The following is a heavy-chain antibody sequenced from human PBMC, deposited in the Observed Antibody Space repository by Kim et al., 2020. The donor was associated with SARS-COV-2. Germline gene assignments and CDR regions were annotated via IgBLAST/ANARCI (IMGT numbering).Heavy chain of an antibody. Sequence: GGSLRLSCAASGFTFSDYYMSWIRQAPGKGLEWVSYISSSSSYTNYADSVKGRFTISRDNAKNSLYLQMNSLRAEDTAVYYCARVVVNTPLIYFDYWGQGTLVTVSS. V-gene: IGHV3-11*05. CDR1: GFTFSDYY. CDR2: ISSSSSYT. J-gene: IGHJ4*02. D-gene: IGHD2-15*01. CDR3: ARVVVNTPLIYFDY.